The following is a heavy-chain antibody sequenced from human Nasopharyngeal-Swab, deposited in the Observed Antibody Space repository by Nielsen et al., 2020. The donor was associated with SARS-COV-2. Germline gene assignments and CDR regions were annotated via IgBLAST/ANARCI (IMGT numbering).Heavy chain of an antibody. CDR2: IKQDGSEK. V-gene: IGHV3-7*01. J-gene: IGHJ4*02. Sequence: GESLKISCAASGFTFSSYWMSWVRQAPGKGLEWVANIKQDGSEKYYVDSVKGRFTISRDNAKNPLYLQMNSLRAEDTAVYYCARVVPAAFDYWGQGTLVTVSS. D-gene: IGHD2-2*01. CDR3: ARVVPAAFDY. CDR1: GFTFSSYW.